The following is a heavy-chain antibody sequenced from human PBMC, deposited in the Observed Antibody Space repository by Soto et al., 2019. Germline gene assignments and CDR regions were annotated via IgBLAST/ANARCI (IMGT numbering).Heavy chain of an antibody. D-gene: IGHD3-10*01. CDR2: IYYSGST. V-gene: IGHV4-39*01. CDR3: ARSRAVLLWFGENNNWFDP. J-gene: IGHJ5*02. CDR1: GGSISSSSYY. Sequence: SETLSLTCTVSGGSISSSSYYWGWIRQPPGKGPEWIGSIYYSGSTYYNPSLKSRVTISVDTSKNQFSLKLSSVTAADTAVYYCARSRAVLLWFGENNNWFDPWGQGTLVT.